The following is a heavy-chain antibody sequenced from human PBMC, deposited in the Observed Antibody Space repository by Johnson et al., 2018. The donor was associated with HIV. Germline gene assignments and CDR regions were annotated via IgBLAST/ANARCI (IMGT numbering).Heavy chain of an antibody. V-gene: IGHV3-30-3*01. CDR3: ARGKLPAALRRGDAFDI. J-gene: IGHJ3*02. CDR1: EFTFSTFSRNA. CDR2: ISYDGTNK. D-gene: IGHD2-2*01. Sequence: QVQLVESGGGVVQPGRSLRLSCAASEFTFSTFSRNAMHWVRQAPGKGLEWVAVISYDGTNKYYADPVKGRLTVSRDNSKNTLYLQMNSLRAEDTALYYCARGKLPAALRRGDAFDIWGQGTMVTVSS.